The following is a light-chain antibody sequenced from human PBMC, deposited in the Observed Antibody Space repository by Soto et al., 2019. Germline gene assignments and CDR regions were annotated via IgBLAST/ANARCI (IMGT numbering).Light chain of an antibody. CDR1: QGISSS. J-gene: IGKJ1*01. CDR3: QQIDSYPRT. Sequence: IQLTQSPSSLSASVGDRVTNTCRAGQGISSSLVWYQQKSGKAPNLLISAASTLQTGVPSRFSGSGSGTDFALTISSLQPEDFATYYCQQIDSYPRTFGQGTKVEIK. CDR2: AAS. V-gene: IGKV1-9*01.